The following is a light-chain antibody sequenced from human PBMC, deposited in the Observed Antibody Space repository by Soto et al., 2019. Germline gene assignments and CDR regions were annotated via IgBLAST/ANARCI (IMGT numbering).Light chain of an antibody. V-gene: IGKV3D-20*02. CDR2: GAS. J-gene: IGKJ5*01. CDR1: QTVSSNY. CDR3: QQRNVWPPIT. Sequence: EIRFTQSPDTLSLSPGERATLSCRASQTVSSNYLAWCQQRPGQAPRLLIYGASTRATGIPARFSGSGSGTDFTLTINSLEPEDFAVYYCQQRNVWPPITFGQGTRLEIK.